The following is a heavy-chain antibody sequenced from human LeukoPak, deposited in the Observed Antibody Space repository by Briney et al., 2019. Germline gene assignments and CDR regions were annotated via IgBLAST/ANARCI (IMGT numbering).Heavy chain of an antibody. J-gene: IGHJ5*02. V-gene: IGHV4-4*07. Sequence: SETLSLTCTVSGGSISSYYWSRIRQPAGKGLEWIGRIYTSGSTNYNSSLKSRVTMSVDTSKNQFSLKLSSVTAADTAVYYCARDPPPHDSSGYWPWGQGTLVTVSS. CDR3: ARDPPPHDSSGYWP. D-gene: IGHD3-22*01. CDR2: IYTSGST. CDR1: GGSISSYY.